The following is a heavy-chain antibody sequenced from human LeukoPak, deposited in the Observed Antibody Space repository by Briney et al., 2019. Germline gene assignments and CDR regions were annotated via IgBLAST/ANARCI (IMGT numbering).Heavy chain of an antibody. CDR2: IWYDGSYK. Sequence: PGRSLRLSCAASGFTFSNYAMHWVRQPPGKGLEWVATIWYDGSYKYYADSVKGRFTVSRDNSKNTLYLQVNSLTAEDTAAYYCARGNSDAFDIWGQGTMVTVSS. J-gene: IGHJ3*02. CDR1: GFTFSNYA. CDR3: ARGNSDAFDI. V-gene: IGHV3-33*01. D-gene: IGHD4-23*01.